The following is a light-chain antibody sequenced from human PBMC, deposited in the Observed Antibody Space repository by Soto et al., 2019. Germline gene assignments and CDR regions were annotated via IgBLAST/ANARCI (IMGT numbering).Light chain of an antibody. CDR3: AAWDDSLDGWV. J-gene: IGLJ3*02. CDR2: NND. CDR1: SSNIGSNT. Sequence: QSVLTQPPSASGTPGQRVTFSCSGSSSNIGSNTVNWFQQLPGTAPKVLIYNNDQRPSGVPDRFSGSKSGTSGSLAISGLQSEDEADYYCAAWDDSLDGWVFGGGTQLTVL. V-gene: IGLV1-44*01.